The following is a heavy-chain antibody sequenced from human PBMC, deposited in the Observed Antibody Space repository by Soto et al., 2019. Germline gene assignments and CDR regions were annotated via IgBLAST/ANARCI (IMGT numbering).Heavy chain of an antibody. CDR1: GGSISSAGYF. V-gene: IGHV4-31*03. Sequence: SETLSLTCSVSGGSISSAGYFWSWIRQHPGKGLEWIGHIYYSGSAYYSPSLKGRVAISVDTSRNQFSLNLSSVTAADTAVYYCARIRSGNHPDNWGQGTLVTVSS. CDR3: ARIRSGNHPDN. D-gene: IGHD4-4*01. CDR2: IYYSGSA. J-gene: IGHJ4*02.